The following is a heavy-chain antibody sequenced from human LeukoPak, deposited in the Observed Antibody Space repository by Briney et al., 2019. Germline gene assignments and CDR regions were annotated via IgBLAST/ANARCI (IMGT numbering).Heavy chain of an antibody. D-gene: IGHD5-12*01. CDR1: GFTFSSYA. V-gene: IGHV3-23*01. CDR2: ISGSGGST. Sequence: PGGSLRLSCAASGFTFSSYAMSWVRQAPGKGLEWVSAISGSGGSTYYADSVNGRFTISRDNSKNTLYLQMNSLRAEDTAVYYCAKDRGRYSGYDYADYWGQGTLVTVSS. J-gene: IGHJ4*02. CDR3: AKDRGRYSGYDYADY.